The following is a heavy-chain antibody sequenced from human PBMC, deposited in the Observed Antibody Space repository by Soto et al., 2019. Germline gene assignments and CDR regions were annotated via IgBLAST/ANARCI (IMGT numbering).Heavy chain of an antibody. J-gene: IGHJ5*02. Sequence: QVQVVESGGGVVHPGRSLRLSFAASGFTFRNYAIHWVRQAPGKGLEWVAVISYDGRNEYYADSVKGRFTISRDNSKNTQILQMIRLRAVDTAVYYGAKGEGCSSAAAASWGQGTLVTVSS. CDR2: ISYDGRNE. V-gene: IGHV3-30*04. CDR1: GFTFRNYA. D-gene: IGHD2-2*01. CDR3: AKGEGCSSAAAAS.